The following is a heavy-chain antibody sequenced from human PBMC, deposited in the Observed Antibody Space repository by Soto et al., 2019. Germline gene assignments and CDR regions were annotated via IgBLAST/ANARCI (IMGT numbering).Heavy chain of an antibody. Sequence: GGSLRLSCEASGFTLSSYWMSWIRQAPGKGLEWVANTRQDGGQSYLVDSVQGRFTISRDNAKNLVYLQMNSLRAEDTAVYYCARTDRDFYGLDVWGQGTTVTVSS. CDR2: TRQDGGQS. CDR1: GFTLSSYW. J-gene: IGHJ6*02. CDR3: ARTDRDFYGLDV. V-gene: IGHV3-7*01.